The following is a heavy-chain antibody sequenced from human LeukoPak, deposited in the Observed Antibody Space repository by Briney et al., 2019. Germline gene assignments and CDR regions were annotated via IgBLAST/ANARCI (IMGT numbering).Heavy chain of an antibody. D-gene: IGHD1-7*01. J-gene: IGHJ4*02. Sequence: GGSLRLSCAASGFTFSSYAMHWVRQAPGKGLEYVSGISYNGGSTNYANSVKGRFTISRDNSKNTLYLQMNSLRAEDTAVYYCAKFDWNYGDYWGQGTLVTVSS. CDR3: AKFDWNYGDY. CDR2: ISYNGGST. V-gene: IGHV3-64*01. CDR1: GFTFSSYA.